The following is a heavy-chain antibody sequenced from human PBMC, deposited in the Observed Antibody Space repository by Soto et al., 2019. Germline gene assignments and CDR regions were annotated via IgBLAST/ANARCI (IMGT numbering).Heavy chain of an antibody. Sequence: EVQLVESGGGLVKPGGSLRLSCSASGFTFSTFNMHWVRQAPGKGLEWVSALYDVDGSFYADSVTGRFTTSSDSSKTTVYLQMNDLRPDDTAVYYCATWHEREHAFDVWGQGTTVTISS. D-gene: IGHD1-1*01. CDR3: ATWHEREHAFDV. CDR2: LYDVDGS. CDR1: GFTFSTFN. J-gene: IGHJ3*01. V-gene: IGHV3-53*01.